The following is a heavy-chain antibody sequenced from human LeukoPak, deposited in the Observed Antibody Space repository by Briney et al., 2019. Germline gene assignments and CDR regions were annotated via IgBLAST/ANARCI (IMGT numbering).Heavy chain of an antibody. Sequence: GGSLRLSCAASGFSFSSYAXXXXXQAPGKGXXXXXGXXXXXXNTYYAXXXXGRFTXSXDNSKNTLYLQMNSLRAEDTAVYYCAKYSXNDSPNDYWGQGNLVTVSS. CDR3: AKYSXNDSPNDY. CDR1: GFSFSSYA. V-gene: IGHV3-23*01. J-gene: IGHJ4*02. D-gene: IGHD3-22*01. CDR2: XXXXXXNT.